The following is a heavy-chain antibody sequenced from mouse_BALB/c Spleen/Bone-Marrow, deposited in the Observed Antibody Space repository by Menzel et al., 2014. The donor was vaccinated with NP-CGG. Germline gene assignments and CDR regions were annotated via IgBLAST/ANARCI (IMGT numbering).Heavy chain of an antibody. V-gene: IGHV14-3*02. D-gene: IGHD2-4*01. CDR2: IDPANGNT. Sequence: EVKLVESRAELVKPGASVTLSCTASGFNIKDTYMHWVKQRPEQGLEWIGRIDPANGNTRYDPKIQEKATITTDTSSNTAYLQLSSLTSEDTAVYYGARDDYDEYYARDYRGQATSVTVPS. J-gene: IGHJ4*01. CDR1: GFNIKDTY. CDR3: ARDDYDEYYARDY.